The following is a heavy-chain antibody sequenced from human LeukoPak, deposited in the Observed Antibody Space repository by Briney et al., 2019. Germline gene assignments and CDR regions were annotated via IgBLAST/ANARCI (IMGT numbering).Heavy chain of an antibody. D-gene: IGHD3-3*01. V-gene: IGHV1-2*02. CDR3: ARDPTRGYDFWGGYYEGGDY. CDR2: INPNSGGT. J-gene: IGHJ4*02. Sequence: ASVKVSCKASGYTFTGYYMHWVRQAPGQGLEWMGWINPNSGGTNYAQKSQGRVTITRDTSISTAYMELSRLRSDDPAVYYGARDPTRGYDFWGGYYEGGDYWGQGTLVTVSS. CDR1: GYTFTGYY.